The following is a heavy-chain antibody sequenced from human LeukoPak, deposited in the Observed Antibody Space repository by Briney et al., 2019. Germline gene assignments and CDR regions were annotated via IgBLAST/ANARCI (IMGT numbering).Heavy chain of an antibody. V-gene: IGHV4-34*01. CDR1: GGSFSGYY. CDR3: ARERITMVRGAIGMDY. CDR2: INHSGST. Sequence: SETLSLTCAVYGGSFSGYYWSWIRQPPGKGLEWIGEINHSGSTNYNPSLKSRVTISVDTSKNQFSLKLSSVTAADTAVYYCARERITMVRGAIGMDYWGQGTLVTVSS. D-gene: IGHD3-10*01. J-gene: IGHJ4*02.